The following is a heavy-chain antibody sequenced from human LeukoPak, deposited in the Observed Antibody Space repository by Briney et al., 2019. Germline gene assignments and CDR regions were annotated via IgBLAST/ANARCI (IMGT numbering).Heavy chain of an antibody. CDR2: IIPILGIA. D-gene: IGHD5-18*01. CDR3: ATVPDTAMEGAG. Sequence: SVKVSCKASGGTFSSYAISWVRQAPGQGLEWMGRIIPILGIANYAQKFQGRVTMTEDTSTDTAYMELSSLRSEDTAVYYCATVPDTAMEGAGWGQGTLVTVSS. J-gene: IGHJ4*02. V-gene: IGHV1-69*04. CDR1: GGTFSSYA.